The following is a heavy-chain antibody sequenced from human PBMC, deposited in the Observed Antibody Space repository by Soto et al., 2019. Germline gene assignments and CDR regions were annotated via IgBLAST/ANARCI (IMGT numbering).Heavy chain of an antibody. CDR2: ISAYNGNT. D-gene: IGHD6-13*01. Sequence: ASVKVSCKASGYTFTSYHITWVRQAPGQGLEWMGWISAYNGNTNYAQNFQGRVSMTTDSSTTTAYMELRSLRSDDTAVFYCARELRITTAGPRPYDYWGQGTLVTVSS. CDR1: GYTFTSYH. CDR3: ARELRITTAGPRPYDY. V-gene: IGHV1-18*01. J-gene: IGHJ4*02.